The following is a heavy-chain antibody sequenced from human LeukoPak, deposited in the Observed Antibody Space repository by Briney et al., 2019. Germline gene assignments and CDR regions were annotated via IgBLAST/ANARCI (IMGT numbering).Heavy chain of an antibody. CDR2: ISAYNGNT. Sequence: ASVKVSCKASGYTFTSYGISWVRQAPGQGLEWMGWISAYNGNTNYAQKLQGRVTMTTDTSTSTAYMELRSLRSDDTAVYYCARTGVTIFGVAHDAFDIWGQGTMVTVSS. V-gene: IGHV1-18*01. J-gene: IGHJ3*02. CDR3: ARTGVTIFGVAHDAFDI. D-gene: IGHD3-3*01. CDR1: GYTFTSYG.